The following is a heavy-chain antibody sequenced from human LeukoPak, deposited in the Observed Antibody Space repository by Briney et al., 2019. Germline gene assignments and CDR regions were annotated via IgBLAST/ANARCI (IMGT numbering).Heavy chain of an antibody. V-gene: IGHV3-33*01. CDR1: GFTFSSYD. J-gene: IGHJ4*02. CDR3: ARGTTEGDY. CDR2: IRYDGSNK. Sequence: PGGSLRLSCAASGFTFSSYDMHWVRQAPGKGLEWVAGIRYDGSNKYYADSVKGRFTISRDNSKNPLCLKMNSLRAEDTAVYYCARGTTEGDYWGQGTLVTVSS. D-gene: IGHD2/OR15-2a*01.